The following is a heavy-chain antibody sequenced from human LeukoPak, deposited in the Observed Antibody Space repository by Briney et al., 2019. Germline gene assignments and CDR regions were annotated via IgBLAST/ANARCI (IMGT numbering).Heavy chain of an antibody. D-gene: IGHD3-3*01. CDR1: GFTFDDYA. Sequence: GRSLRLSCAASGFTFDDYAMHWVRQAPGKGLEWVSGISWNSGSIGYADSVKGRFTISRDNAKNSLYLQMNSLRAEDTALYYCAKDIRSGYFDAFVIWGQGTMVTVSS. CDR2: ISWNSGSI. J-gene: IGHJ3*02. CDR3: AKDIRSGYFDAFVI. V-gene: IGHV3-9*01.